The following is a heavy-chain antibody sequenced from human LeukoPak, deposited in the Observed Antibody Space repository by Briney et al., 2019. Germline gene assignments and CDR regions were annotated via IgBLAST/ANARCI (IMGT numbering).Heavy chain of an antibody. Sequence: ASVKVSCKASGGTFSSYAISWVRQAPGQGLEWMGGIIPIFGTANYAQKFQGRVTITADESTSTAYMELSSLRSKDTAVYYCARDSEYCGGDCYSGDNWFDPWGQGTLVTVSS. CDR2: IIPIFGTA. D-gene: IGHD2-21*02. V-gene: IGHV1-69*13. J-gene: IGHJ5*02. CDR1: GGTFSSYA. CDR3: ARDSEYCGGDCYSGDNWFDP.